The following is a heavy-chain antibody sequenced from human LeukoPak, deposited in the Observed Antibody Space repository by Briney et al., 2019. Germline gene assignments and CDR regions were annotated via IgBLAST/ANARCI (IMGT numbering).Heavy chain of an antibody. D-gene: IGHD1-1*01. CDR1: GGSISSYY. V-gene: IGHV4-59*01. CDR3: ARASTNYCYYGMDV. J-gene: IGHJ6*02. Sequence: SETLSLTCTVSGGSISSYYWSWIRQPPGKGLEWIGYIYYSGSTNYNPSLKSRVTISVDTSKNQFSLKLSSVTAADTAVYYCARASTNYCYYGMDVWGQGTTVTVSS. CDR2: IYYSGST.